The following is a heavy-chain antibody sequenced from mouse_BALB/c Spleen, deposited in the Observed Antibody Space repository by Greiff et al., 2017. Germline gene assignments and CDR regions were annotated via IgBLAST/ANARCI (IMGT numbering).Heavy chain of an antibody. J-gene: IGHJ4*01. V-gene: IGHV1-15*01. CDR1: GYTFTDYE. CDR3: TRDDPSAMDY. Sequence: LVESGAELVRPGASVTLSCKASGYTFTDYEMHWVKQTPVHGLEWIGAIDPETGGTAYNQKFKGKATLTADKSSSTAYMELRSLTSEDSAVYYCTRDDPSAMDYWGQGTSVTVSS. CDR2: IDPETGGT.